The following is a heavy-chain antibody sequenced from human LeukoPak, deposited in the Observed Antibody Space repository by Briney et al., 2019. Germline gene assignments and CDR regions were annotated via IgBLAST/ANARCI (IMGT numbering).Heavy chain of an antibody. CDR3: AKREYSYGLYYFDY. CDR2: ISGSGGST. D-gene: IGHD5-18*01. J-gene: IGHJ4*02. Sequence: GGSLRLSCAASGFTFSSYDMSWVRQAPGKGPEWVSAISGSGGSTYYADSVKGRFTISRDNSKNTLYLQMNSLRAEDTAVYYCAKREYSYGLYYFDYWGQGTLVTVSS. V-gene: IGHV3-23*01. CDR1: GFTFSSYD.